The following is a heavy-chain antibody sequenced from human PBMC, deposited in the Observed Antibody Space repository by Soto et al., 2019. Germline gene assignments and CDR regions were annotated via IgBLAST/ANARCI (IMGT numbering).Heavy chain of an antibody. D-gene: IGHD6-6*01. Sequence: SETLSLTCTVSVASFGVVSYNWSWIGKPPGKDLGWFGYIYYSGSTNYNPSLKSRVTISVDTSKNQFSLKLSSVTAADTAVYYCARASPPAPVYSSSYYYYYGMDVWGQGTTVTVSS. J-gene: IGHJ6*02. CDR2: IYYSGST. CDR3: ARASPPAPVYSSSYYYYYGMDV. V-gene: IGHV4-61*01. CDR1: VASFGVVSYN.